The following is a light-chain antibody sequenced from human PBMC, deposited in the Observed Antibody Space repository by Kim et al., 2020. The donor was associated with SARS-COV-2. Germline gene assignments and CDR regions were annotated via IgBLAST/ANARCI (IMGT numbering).Light chain of an antibody. V-gene: IGKV3-15*01. CDR3: QQYAYWRA. Sequence: SLSPGERATLPCWASQSISSSLAWYQQKPGQAPRVLIYGASARATGVPARFSGSGSGTEFTLTISNLQSEDFAVYYCQQYAYWRAFGQGTRLEIK. CDR2: GAS. J-gene: IGKJ5*01. CDR1: QSISSS.